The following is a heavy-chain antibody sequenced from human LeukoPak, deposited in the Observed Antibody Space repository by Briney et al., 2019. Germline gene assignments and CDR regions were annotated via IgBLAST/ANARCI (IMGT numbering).Heavy chain of an antibody. CDR3: ARRGYGDYNIDY. J-gene: IGHJ4*02. CDR2: IYYSGST. D-gene: IGHD4-17*01. CDR1: GGSTSSYY. Sequence: PSETLSLTCTVSGGSTSSYYWSWIRQPPGKGLEWIGYIYYSGSTNYNPSLKSRVTISVDTSKNQFSLKLSSVTAADTAVYYCARRGYGDYNIDYWGQGTLVTVSS. V-gene: IGHV4-59*01.